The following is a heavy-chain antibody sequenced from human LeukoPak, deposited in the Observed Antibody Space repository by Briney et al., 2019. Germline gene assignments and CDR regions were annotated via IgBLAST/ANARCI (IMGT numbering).Heavy chain of an antibody. CDR2: ISYDGSNK. Sequence: GGSLRLSCAASGFTFSSYAMHWVRQAPGKGLEWVAVISYDGSNKYYADSVKGRFTISRDNSKNTLYLQMNSLRAEDTAVYYCTSRGRTHDYWGQGTLVTVSS. CDR1: GFTFSSYA. J-gene: IGHJ4*02. V-gene: IGHV3-30*04. CDR3: TSRGRTHDY. D-gene: IGHD1-26*01.